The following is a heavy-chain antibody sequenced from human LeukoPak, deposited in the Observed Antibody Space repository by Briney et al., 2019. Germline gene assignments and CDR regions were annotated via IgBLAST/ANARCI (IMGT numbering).Heavy chain of an antibody. Sequence: GGSLRPSCAASGFTFSSYAVSWVRQAPGKGLEWVSAISGSGGSTYYADSVKGRFTISRDNSKNILYLQMNSLRAEDTAVYYCADHRAQFWSGYPFDYWGQGTLVTVSS. D-gene: IGHD3-3*01. CDR3: ADHRAQFWSGYPFDY. CDR2: ISGSGGST. J-gene: IGHJ4*02. V-gene: IGHV3-23*01. CDR1: GFTFSSYA.